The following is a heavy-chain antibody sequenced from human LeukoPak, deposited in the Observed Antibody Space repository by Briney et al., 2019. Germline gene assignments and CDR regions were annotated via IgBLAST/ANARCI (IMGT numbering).Heavy chain of an antibody. D-gene: IGHD6-19*01. Sequence: ASVKVSCKASGYTFTSYAMHWVRQAPGQRLEWMGWINAGNGNTKYSQRFQGRVTITRDTSASTAYMELSSPRSEDTAVYYCARSRAIGSGWPGNYWGQGTLVTVSS. J-gene: IGHJ4*02. CDR1: GYTFTSYA. CDR3: ARSRAIGSGWPGNY. V-gene: IGHV1-3*01. CDR2: INAGNGNT.